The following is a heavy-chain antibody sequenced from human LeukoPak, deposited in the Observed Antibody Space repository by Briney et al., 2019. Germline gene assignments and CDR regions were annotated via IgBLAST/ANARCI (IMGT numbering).Heavy chain of an antibody. V-gene: IGHV3-30*02. D-gene: IGHD1-14*01. CDR2: IRYDGSNK. Sequence: PGGSLRLSCAASGFTFSSYGMHWVRQAPGKGLEWVAFIRYDGSNKYYADSVKGRFTIYRDNSKNTLYLQMNSLRVEDTAVYYCAAKEGTRSDFDYWGQGILVTVSS. J-gene: IGHJ4*02. CDR1: GFTFSSYG. CDR3: AAKEGTRSDFDY.